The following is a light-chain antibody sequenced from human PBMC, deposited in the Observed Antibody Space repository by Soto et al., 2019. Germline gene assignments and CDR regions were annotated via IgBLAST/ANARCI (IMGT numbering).Light chain of an antibody. CDR2: GAS. J-gene: IGKJ2*01. Sequence: IRMTQSPSSLSASIGDRVTFTCRASHRLNTYLAWYQQKPGKAPKLLIYGASTLQSGVPSRFSGSGSGTDFTLLISSLKSEYFATYSSQQYCSYPYTFGNGTKLEIK. CDR1: HRLNTY. V-gene: IGKV1-8*01. CDR3: QQYCSYPYT.